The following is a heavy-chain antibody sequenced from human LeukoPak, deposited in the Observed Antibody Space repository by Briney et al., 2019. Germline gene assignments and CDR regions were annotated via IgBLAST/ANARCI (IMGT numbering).Heavy chain of an antibody. J-gene: IGHJ5*02. D-gene: IGHD2-21*02. V-gene: IGHV4-34*01. Sequence: ASETLSLTCAVYGGSFSGYYWSWIRQPPGKGLEWIGEINHSGSTNYNPSLKSRVTISVDTSKNRFSLKLSSVTAADTAVYYCASQGAYCGGDCYGRKNWFDPWGQGTLVTVSS. CDR1: GGSFSGYY. CDR3: ASQGAYCGGDCYGRKNWFDP. CDR2: INHSGST.